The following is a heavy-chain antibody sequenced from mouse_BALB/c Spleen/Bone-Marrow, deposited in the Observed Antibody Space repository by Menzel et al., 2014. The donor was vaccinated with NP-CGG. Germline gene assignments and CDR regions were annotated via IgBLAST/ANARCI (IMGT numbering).Heavy chain of an antibody. D-gene: IGHD2-14*01. CDR2: IHPNSGNT. CDR3: ARHHRYAYYFDY. V-gene: IGHV1S130*01. Sequence: QVQLQQSGSVLVRPGASVKLPCKASGYTFTNSWMHWAKQRPGQGLEWIGEIHPNSGNTNYNEKFKDKATLTVDTSSSTAYVDLSSLTSEDSAVYYCARHHRYAYYFDYWGQGTTLPVSS. CDR1: GYTFTNSW. J-gene: IGHJ2*01.